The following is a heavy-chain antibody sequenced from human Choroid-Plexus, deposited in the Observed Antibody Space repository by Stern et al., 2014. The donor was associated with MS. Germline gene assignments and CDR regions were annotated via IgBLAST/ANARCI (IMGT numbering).Heavy chain of an antibody. CDR3: AKDRQYLTYFFDH. J-gene: IGHJ5*02. V-gene: IGHV3-30*18. CDR1: GFTFGSCA. Sequence: VHLVESGGGVVKPGRPLRLSCVASGFTFGSCAMHWVRQAPGKGLGWGAGVSYDGSNKYYADSVKGRFTISRDNSQNTLYMQMSSLRPEDTAVYYCAKDRQYLTYFFDHWGQGSLVTVSS. D-gene: IGHD2/OR15-2a*01. CDR2: VSYDGSNK.